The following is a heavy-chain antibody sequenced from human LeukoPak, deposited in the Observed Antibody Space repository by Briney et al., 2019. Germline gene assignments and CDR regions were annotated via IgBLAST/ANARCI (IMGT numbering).Heavy chain of an antibody. J-gene: IGHJ4*02. CDR1: GGSIRTYY. CDR2: IYTSGST. CDR3: ARGDFYHYYFDY. Sequence: PSETLSLTCTVSGGSIRTYYWSWIRQPPGKGLEWIGYIYTSGSTNYNPSLKSRVTMSLDTSENQFSLKLSSVTAADTAVYYCARGDFYHYYFDYWGQGTLVTVSS. D-gene: IGHD5-24*01. V-gene: IGHV4-4*09.